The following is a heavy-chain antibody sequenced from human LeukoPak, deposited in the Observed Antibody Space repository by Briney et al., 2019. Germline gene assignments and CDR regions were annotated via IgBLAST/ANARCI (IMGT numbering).Heavy chain of an antibody. CDR2: IRSKANSYAS. CDR1: GFTFSGSA. D-gene: IGHD3-22*01. J-gene: IGHJ4*02. Sequence: SGGSLRLFCAASGFTFSGSAMHWVRQASGKGLEWVGRIRSKANSYASAYAASVRGRFTISREDSKKTAYLQIYNRKTEHRAVYYCTRQHYYDSSSFDYWGQGTLVTVSS. CDR3: TRQHYYDSSSFDY. V-gene: IGHV3-73*01.